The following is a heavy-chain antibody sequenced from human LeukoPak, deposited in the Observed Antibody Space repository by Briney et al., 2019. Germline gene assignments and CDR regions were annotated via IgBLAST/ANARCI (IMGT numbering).Heavy chain of an antibody. Sequence: SETLSLTCTVSGGSISSYYWSWIRQPPGKGLEWIGEINHSGSTNYNPSLKSRVTISVDTSKNQFSLKLSSVTAADTAVYYRARGGNWDRIFDYWGQGTLVTVSS. D-gene: IGHD7-27*01. CDR1: GGSISSYY. V-gene: IGHV4-34*01. CDR2: INHSGST. J-gene: IGHJ4*02. CDR3: ARGGNWDRIFDY.